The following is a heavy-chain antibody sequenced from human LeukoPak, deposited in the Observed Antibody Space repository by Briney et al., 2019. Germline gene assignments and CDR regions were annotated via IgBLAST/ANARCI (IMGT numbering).Heavy chain of an antibody. CDR3: ARVYGSGSYYYYYYYGMDV. J-gene: IGHJ6*02. D-gene: IGHD3-10*01. CDR1: GGSFSGYY. Sequence: PSETLSLTCAVYGGSFSGYYWSWIRQPPGKGLEWIGEINHSGSTNYNPSLKSRVTISVDTSKNQFSLKLSSVTAADTAVYYCARVYGSGSYYYYYYYGMDVWGQGTTVTVSS. CDR2: INHSGST. V-gene: IGHV4-34*01.